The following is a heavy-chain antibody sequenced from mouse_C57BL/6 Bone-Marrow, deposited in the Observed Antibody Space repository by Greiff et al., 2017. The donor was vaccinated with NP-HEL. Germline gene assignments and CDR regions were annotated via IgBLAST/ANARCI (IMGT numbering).Heavy chain of an antibody. Sequence: EVKLVESGGGLVKPGGSLKLSCAASGFPFSDYGMHWVRQAPEKGLEWVAYISSGSSLISSADTVKGRFTISSVTANNTLFLQMTSLRSEDTAMYYCARRGSSPGLMDYWGQGTSVTVSS. CDR1: GFPFSDYG. D-gene: IGHD1-1*01. J-gene: IGHJ4*01. V-gene: IGHV5-17*01. CDR3: ARRGSSPGLMDY. CDR2: ISSGSSLI.